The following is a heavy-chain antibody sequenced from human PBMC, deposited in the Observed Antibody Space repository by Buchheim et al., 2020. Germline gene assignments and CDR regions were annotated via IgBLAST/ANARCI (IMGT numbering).Heavy chain of an antibody. CDR1: GFTLSNFA. CDR3: AGGDSGWPIFYFDY. V-gene: IGHV3-23*01. CDR2: ISSSGYTT. Sequence: EVQLLESGGDLVQPGGSLRLSCAVSGFTLSNFAMGWFRQTPGKGLEWVSGISSSGYTTKYADSVQGRFTISRDNSITTLYLQMNSLRVGDTAVYYCAGGDSGWPIFYFDYWGQG. J-gene: IGHJ4*02. D-gene: IGHD6-19*01.